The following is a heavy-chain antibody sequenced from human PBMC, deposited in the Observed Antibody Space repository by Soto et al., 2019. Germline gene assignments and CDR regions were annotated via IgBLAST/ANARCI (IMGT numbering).Heavy chain of an antibody. CDR1: GDSISSGSYY. V-gene: IGHV4-39*01. CDR3: ARRVDFGNGYYTAPLDV. CDR2: IYYTGST. Sequence: QLQLRESGPGLVKPSETLSLTCIVSGDSISSGSYYWGWIRQPPGKGLEWIGSIYYTGSTNYNPSLNSRVNISADTSQNQFSLRLSSVTAADTAVYYCARRVDFGNGYYTAPLDVWGKGTTVTVSS. J-gene: IGHJ6*04. D-gene: IGHD3-22*01.